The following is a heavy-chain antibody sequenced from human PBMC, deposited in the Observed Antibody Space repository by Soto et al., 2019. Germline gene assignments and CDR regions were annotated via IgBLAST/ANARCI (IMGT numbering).Heavy chain of an antibody. Sequence: SETLSLTCAVYGGSFSGYYWSWIRQPPGKGLEWIGEINHSGSTNYNPSLKSRVTISVDTSKNQFSLKLSSVTAADTAVYYCARGGGSQDIVVVPAAFSPYYFDYWGQGTLVTVSS. CDR1: GGSFSGYY. CDR2: INHSGST. CDR3: ARGGGSQDIVVVPAAFSPYYFDY. V-gene: IGHV4-34*01. D-gene: IGHD2-2*01. J-gene: IGHJ4*02.